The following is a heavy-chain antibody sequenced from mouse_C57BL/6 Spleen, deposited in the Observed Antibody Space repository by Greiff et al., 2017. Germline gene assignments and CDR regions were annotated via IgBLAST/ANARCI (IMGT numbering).Heavy chain of an antibody. CDR2: ISSGGSYT. D-gene: IGHD1-1*01. Sequence: EVHLVESGGDLVKPGGSLKLSCAASGFTFSSYGMSWVRQTPDKRLEWVATISSGGSYTYYPDSGKGRFTISRDNAKNTLYLQMSSLKSEDTAMYYCARHAITTVVARGYFDYWGQGTTLTVSS. CDR3: ARHAITTVVARGYFDY. CDR1: GFTFSSYG. V-gene: IGHV5-6*01. J-gene: IGHJ2*01.